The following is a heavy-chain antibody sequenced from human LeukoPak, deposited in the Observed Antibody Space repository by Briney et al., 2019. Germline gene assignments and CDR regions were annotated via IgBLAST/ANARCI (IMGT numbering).Heavy chain of an antibody. D-gene: IGHD4-17*01. CDR1: GFTFSSYS. CDR3: ARVDYESDAFDI. J-gene: IGHJ3*02. CDR2: ISSSSSYI. V-gene: IGHV3-21*01. Sequence: GGSLRLSCAASGFTFSSYSMNWVRQAPGKGLEWVSSISSSSSYIYYADSVKGRFTISRDNAKNSLYLQMNSLRAEDTAVYYCARVDYESDAFDIWGQGTMVTVSS.